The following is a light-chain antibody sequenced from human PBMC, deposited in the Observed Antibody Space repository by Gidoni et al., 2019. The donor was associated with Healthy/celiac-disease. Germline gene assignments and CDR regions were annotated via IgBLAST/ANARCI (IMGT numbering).Light chain of an antibody. Sequence: EIVMTQSPATLSVSPGERATLSCRASQSVSSNLAWYQQKPGQAPRLLIYGASTRATGIPARFSGSGSGTEFTLTISSLQSEDFAVYYCQQYNNWPPTGFXXXTKLEIK. V-gene: IGKV3-15*01. CDR2: GAS. J-gene: IGKJ2*03. CDR1: QSVSSN. CDR3: QQYNNWPPTG.